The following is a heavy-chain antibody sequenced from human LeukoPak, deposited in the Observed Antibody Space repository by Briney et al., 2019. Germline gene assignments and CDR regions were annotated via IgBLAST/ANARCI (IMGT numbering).Heavy chain of an antibody. CDR3: AKDMARYCSTTSCYNYYYYGMDV. Sequence: TGGSLRLSCAASGFTFSSYGMHWVRQAPGKGLEWVAVISYDGSNKYYADSVKGRFTISRDNSKNTLYLQMNSLRAEDTAVYYCAKDMARYCSTTSCYNYYYYGMDVWGQGTTVTVSS. CDR2: ISYDGSNK. D-gene: IGHD2-2*02. CDR1: GFTFSSYG. V-gene: IGHV3-30*18. J-gene: IGHJ6*02.